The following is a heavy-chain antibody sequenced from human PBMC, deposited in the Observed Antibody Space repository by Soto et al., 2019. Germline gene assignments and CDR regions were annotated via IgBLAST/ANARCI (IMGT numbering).Heavy chain of an antibody. CDR2: IYPGDSDT. V-gene: IGHV5-51*01. CDR1: GYSFTSYW. Sequence: GESLKISCKGSGYSFTSYWIGWVRQMPGKGLEWMGIIYPGDSDTRYSPSFQGQVTISADKSISTAYLQWSSLKASDTAMYYCARLPFSSSDNYYYYYYMDVWGKGTTVTVSS. CDR3: ARLPFSSSDNYYYYYYMDV. J-gene: IGHJ6*03. D-gene: IGHD6-13*01.